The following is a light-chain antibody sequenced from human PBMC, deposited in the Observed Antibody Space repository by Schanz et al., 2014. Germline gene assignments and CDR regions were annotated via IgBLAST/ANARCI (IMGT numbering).Light chain of an antibody. V-gene: IGLV2-8*01. Sequence: QSALTQPASVSGSPGQSITISCTGTSSDVGAYNHVSWYQQHPGKAPKLIIYDVYNRPLGVPDRFSGSKSGYTASLTVSGLQAEDEADYYCSSYAGSNNLGVFGGGTKLTVL. CDR3: SSYAGSNNLGV. CDR2: DVY. J-gene: IGLJ3*02. CDR1: SSDVGAYNH.